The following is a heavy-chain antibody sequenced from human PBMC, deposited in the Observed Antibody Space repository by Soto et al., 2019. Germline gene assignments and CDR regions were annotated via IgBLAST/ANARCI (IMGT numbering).Heavy chain of an antibody. J-gene: IGHJ3*02. D-gene: IGHD2-2*01. CDR1: GYTFTSYG. Sequence: ASVKVSCKASGYTFTSYGISWVRQAPGQGLEWMGWISAYNGNTNYAQKLQGRVTMTTDTSTSTAYMELRSLRSDDTAVYYCASVLGGGIGGEVPASDAFDIWVQWTMFTVS. CDR2: ISAYNGNT. V-gene: IGHV1-18*01. CDR3: ASVLGGGIGGEVPASDAFDI.